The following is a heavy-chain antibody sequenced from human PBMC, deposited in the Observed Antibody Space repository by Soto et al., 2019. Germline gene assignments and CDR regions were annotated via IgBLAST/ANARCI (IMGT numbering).Heavy chain of an antibody. D-gene: IGHD3-22*01. V-gene: IGHV1-69*13. J-gene: IGHJ6*02. CDR2: IIPIFGTA. CDR3: AKDGDYDSSGYYSPGRSKTFYGVDV. Sequence: ASVKVSCKASGGTFSSYAISWVRQAPGQGLEWMGGIIPIFGTANYAQKFQGRVTITADESTSTAYMELSSLRSEDTAVYYCAKDGDYDSSGYYSPGRSKTFYGVDVWGRGTTVTVSS. CDR1: GGTFSSYA.